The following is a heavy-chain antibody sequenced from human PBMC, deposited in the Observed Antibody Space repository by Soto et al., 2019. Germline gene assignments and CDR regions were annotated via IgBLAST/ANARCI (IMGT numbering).Heavy chain of an antibody. CDR1: GFTFSDYY. CDR2: ISSSSSYT. CDR3: ATGQYYYDSSGYYYS. D-gene: IGHD3-22*01. Sequence: QVQLVESGGGLVKPGGSLRLSCAASGFTFSDYYMSWIRQAPGKGLEWVSYISSSSSYTNYADYVKGRFTISRDNAKNSLYLQMNSLRAEDTAVYYCATGQYYYDSSGYYYSWGQGTLVTVSS. J-gene: IGHJ4*02. V-gene: IGHV3-11*05.